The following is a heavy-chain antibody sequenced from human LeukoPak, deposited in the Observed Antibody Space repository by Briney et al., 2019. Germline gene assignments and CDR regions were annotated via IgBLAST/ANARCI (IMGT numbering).Heavy chain of an antibody. CDR3: ARVAGVLEGQDWFDP. D-gene: IGHD2-8*02. CDR1: ADSLCSGGYY. CDR2: IHYSGST. Sequence: SQTLSLTCSVSADSLCSGGYYWSWVRQHPGKGLEWVGYIHYSGSTWYNPSLKSRVTISVDTTKKQFSLRLSSVAAADTAVYYCARVAGVLEGQDWFDPWGQGILVTVSS. V-gene: IGHV4-31*03. J-gene: IGHJ5*02.